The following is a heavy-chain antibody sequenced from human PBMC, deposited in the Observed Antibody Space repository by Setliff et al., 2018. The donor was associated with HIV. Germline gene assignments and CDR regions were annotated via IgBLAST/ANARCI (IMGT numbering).Heavy chain of an antibody. CDR1: GSTFSTYD. D-gene: IGHD6-13*01. Sequence: ASVKVSCKPSGSTFSTYDINWVRQATGQGLEWMGWMNPNSGNTGYAQKFQGRVTMTRNTSISTAYMELSSLRSDDTAVYYCASSWSRIRYYDMDVWGQGTTVTV. CDR2: MNPNSGNT. CDR3: ASSWSRIRYYDMDV. J-gene: IGHJ6*02. V-gene: IGHV1-8*01.